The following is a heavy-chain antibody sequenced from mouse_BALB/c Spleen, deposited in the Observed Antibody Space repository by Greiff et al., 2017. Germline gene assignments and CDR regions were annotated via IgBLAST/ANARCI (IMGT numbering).Heavy chain of an antibody. CDR1: GYTFTDYN. CDR3: ARWLLEDAMDY. J-gene: IGHJ4*01. Sequence: EVQLQQSGPELVKPGASVKISCKASGYTFTDYNMHWVKQSHGKSLEWIGYIYPYNGGTGYNQKFKSKATLTVDNSSSTAYMELRSLTSEDSAVYYCARWLLEDAMDYWGQGTSVTVSS. D-gene: IGHD2-3*01. CDR2: IYPYNGGT. V-gene: IGHV1S29*02.